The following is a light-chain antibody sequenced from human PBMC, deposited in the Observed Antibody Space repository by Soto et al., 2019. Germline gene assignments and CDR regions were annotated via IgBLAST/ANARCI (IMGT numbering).Light chain of an antibody. Sequence: DIQMTQSPSSLSASVGDRVTITCRASQGISNYLAWYQQKPGRVPKLLIYAASTLQLGVPSRFSGSGSGTDFTLIISSLQTEDVATYYCQRYNSAPQTFGQGTKVDIK. CDR1: QGISNY. J-gene: IGKJ1*01. CDR2: AAS. CDR3: QRYNSAPQT. V-gene: IGKV1-27*01.